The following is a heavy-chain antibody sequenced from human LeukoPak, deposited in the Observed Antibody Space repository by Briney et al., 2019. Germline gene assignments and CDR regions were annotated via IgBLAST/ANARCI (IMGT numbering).Heavy chain of an antibody. V-gene: IGHV3-7*01. D-gene: IGHD3-3*01. J-gene: IGHJ4*02. Sequence: PGRSLRLSCAASGFTFSSCWMSWVRQAPGKGLEWVANIKQDGSEKYYVDSVKGRFTISRDNAKNSLYLQMNSLRAEDTAVYYCAIDSRIRFLEWLLGFDYWGQGTLVTVSS. CDR1: GFTFSSCW. CDR3: AIDSRIRFLEWLLGFDY. CDR2: IKQDGSEK.